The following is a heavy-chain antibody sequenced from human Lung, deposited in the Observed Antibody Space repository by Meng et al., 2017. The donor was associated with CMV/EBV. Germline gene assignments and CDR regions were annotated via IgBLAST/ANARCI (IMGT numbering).Heavy chain of an antibody. D-gene: IGHD6-13*01. V-gene: IGHV3-23*01. J-gene: IGHJ4*02. Sequence: GEXXKISCAASGFRFSSYVMSWVRQAPGKGLEWVSGIGPSGGSTYYADSGKGRLTISRDNSKNTLYLQMNSLRAEDTAVYYCARAGYSSSWYVFDYWEQGNXVNGAS. CDR3: ARAGYSSSWYVFDY. CDR2: IGPSGGST. CDR1: GFRFSSYV.